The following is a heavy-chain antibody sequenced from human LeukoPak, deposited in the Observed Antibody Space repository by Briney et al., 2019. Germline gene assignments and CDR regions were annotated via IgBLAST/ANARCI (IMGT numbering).Heavy chain of an antibody. D-gene: IGHD6-13*01. CDR3: ARERKMDSTTWSGAYFDY. CDR2: ISYDGSNK. V-gene: IGHV3-30-3*01. J-gene: IGHJ4*02. Sequence: GGSLRLSCAASGFTFSSYWMSWVRQAPSKGLEWVAVISYDGSNKYYADSVKGRFTISRDNSKNTLYLQMNSLRAEDTAVYFCARERKMDSTTWSGAYFDYWGQGTLVTVSS. CDR1: GFTFSSYW.